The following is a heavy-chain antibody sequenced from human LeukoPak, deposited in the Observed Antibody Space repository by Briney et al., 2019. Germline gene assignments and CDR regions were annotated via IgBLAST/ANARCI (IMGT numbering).Heavy chain of an antibody. V-gene: IGHV1-8*01. CDR3: ARDVGSWYAGNWFDP. Sequence: VSCXXXGYXXTXXDINWVRQATGXGLEWMGWMNPNSGNTGYAQKFQGRVTMTRNTSISTAYMELSSLRSEDTAVYYCARDVGSWYAGNWFDPWGQGTLVTVSS. D-gene: IGHD6-13*01. CDR2: MNPNSGNT. J-gene: IGHJ5*02. CDR1: GYXXTXXD.